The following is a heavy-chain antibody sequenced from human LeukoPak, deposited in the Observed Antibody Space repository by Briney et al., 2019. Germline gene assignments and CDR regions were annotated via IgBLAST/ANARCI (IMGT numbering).Heavy chain of an antibody. Sequence: GGSLRLSCAAPGFTFSSYAMSWVRQAPGEGLEWVSSISGSGGTTYYAASLKGRFTISRDNSKDTVFLQMNTLRAEDTAVYYCATLHTTYYYYYYMEFWGKGTTVTVSS. CDR2: ISGSGGTT. V-gene: IGHV3-23*01. CDR3: ATLHTTYYYYYYMEF. J-gene: IGHJ6*03. CDR1: GFTFSSYA. D-gene: IGHD1-1*01.